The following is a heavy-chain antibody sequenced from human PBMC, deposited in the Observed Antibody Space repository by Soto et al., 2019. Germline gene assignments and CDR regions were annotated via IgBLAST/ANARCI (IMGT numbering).Heavy chain of an antibody. J-gene: IGHJ4*02. CDR1: GIPFRSCS. CDR2: ISGSPSTT. Sequence: GFLKLSCAIRGIPFRSCSLSWVLQAPGKGLEWVSAISGSPSTTSYASHADSVKGRFTISRDNSTNTLYLQMDSLRADDSALYYCVKESLGGTTLDYLGQGTLVTVAS. D-gene: IGHD1-7*01. V-gene: IGHV3-23*01. CDR3: VKESLGGTTLDY.